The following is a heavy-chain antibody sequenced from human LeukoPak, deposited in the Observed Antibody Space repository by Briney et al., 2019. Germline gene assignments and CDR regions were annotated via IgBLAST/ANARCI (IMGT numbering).Heavy chain of an antibody. CDR2: IHSDGSST. Sequence: GGSLRLSCAASGFTFSSYWMHWVRQAPGKGLVWVSRIHSDGSSTSYADSVRGRFTISRDDAKSTMYLQMNSLRAEDTAVYYCARSGWPYYFDYWGQGTLVTVSS. D-gene: IGHD3-22*01. J-gene: IGHJ4*02. CDR1: GFTFSSYW. V-gene: IGHV3-74*01. CDR3: ARSGWPYYFDY.